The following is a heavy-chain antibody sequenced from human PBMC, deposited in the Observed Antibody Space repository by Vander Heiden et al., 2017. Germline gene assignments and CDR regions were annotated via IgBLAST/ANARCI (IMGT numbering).Heavy chain of an antibody. D-gene: IGHD3-22*01. CDR1: GFTFDDYA. Sequence: EVQLVESGGGLVQPGRSLRLSCAASGFTFDDYAMHWVRQAPGKGLEWVSGISWNSGSIGYADSVKGRFTISRDNAKNSLYLQMNSLRAEDTALYYCAKDPDSSGYFGWFDPWGQGTLVTVSP. CDR3: AKDPDSSGYFGWFDP. J-gene: IGHJ5*02. CDR2: ISWNSGSI. V-gene: IGHV3-9*01.